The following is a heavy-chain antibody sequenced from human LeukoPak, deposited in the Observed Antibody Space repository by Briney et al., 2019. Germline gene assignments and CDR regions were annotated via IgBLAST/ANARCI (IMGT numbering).Heavy chain of an antibody. V-gene: IGHV1-8*01. J-gene: IGHJ4*02. CDR2: MNPNSGNA. CDR1: GYTFTSYD. Sequence: ASVKVSCKASGYTFTSYDINWVRQATGQGLEWMGWMNPNSGNAGYSQKFQDRVTMTRDTSTSTGYMELSSLRSEDTAVYYCARDNDSRDPPHFDYWGQGTLVTVSS. CDR3: ARDNDSRDPPHFDY. D-gene: IGHD3-16*01.